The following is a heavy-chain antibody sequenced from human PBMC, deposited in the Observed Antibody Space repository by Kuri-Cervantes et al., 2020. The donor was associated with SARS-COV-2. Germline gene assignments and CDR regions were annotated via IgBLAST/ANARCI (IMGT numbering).Heavy chain of an antibody. V-gene: IGHV1-2*02. J-gene: IGHJ3*02. Sequence: ASVKVSCKIRGSELGVHWVRQAPGQGLEWMGWINPNSGGTNYAQKFQGRVTMTRDTSISTAYMELSRLRSDDTAVYYCARDRQLEQGGAFDIWGQGTMVTVSS. D-gene: IGHD1-1*01. CDR3: ARDRQLEQGGAFDI. CDR2: INPNSGGT. CDR1: GSELGV.